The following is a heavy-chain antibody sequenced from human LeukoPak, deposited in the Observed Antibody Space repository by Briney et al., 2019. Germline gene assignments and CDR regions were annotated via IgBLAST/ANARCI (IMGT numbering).Heavy chain of an antibody. J-gene: IGHJ4*02. CDR2: INPSGGST. CDR1: GYTFTSYY. Sequence: ASVKVSCKASGYTFTSYYMHWVRQAPGQGLEWMGIINPSGGSTSYAQKFQGRVTITADESTSTAYMELSSLRSEDTAVYYCARDPKYYYDSSGYYHNYFDYWGQGTLVTVSS. CDR3: ARDPKYYYDSSGYYHNYFDY. D-gene: IGHD3-22*01. V-gene: IGHV1-46*01.